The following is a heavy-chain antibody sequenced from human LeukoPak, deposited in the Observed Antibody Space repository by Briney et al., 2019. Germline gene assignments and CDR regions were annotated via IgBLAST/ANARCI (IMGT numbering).Heavy chain of an antibody. D-gene: IGHD3-3*01. CDR3: ARQVWSTDDAFDI. CDR2: IYYSGST. V-gene: IGHV4-59*08. CDR1: GGSISSYY. J-gene: IGHJ3*02. Sequence: PSETLSLTCTVSGGSISSYYWSWIRQPPGKGLEWIGYIYYSGSTNYNPSLKSRVTISVDTSKNQSSLKLSSVTAADTAVYYCARQVWSTDDAFDIWGQGTMVTVSS.